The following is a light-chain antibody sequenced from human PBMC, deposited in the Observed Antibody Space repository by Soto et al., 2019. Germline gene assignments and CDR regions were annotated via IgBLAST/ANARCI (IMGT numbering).Light chain of an antibody. CDR1: QSISSW. J-gene: IGKJ1*01. V-gene: IGKV1-5*01. CDR2: DAS. Sequence: DIPMTQSPSTLSASVGDRVTITCRASQSISSWLAWYQQKPGKAPKLLIYDASILESGVPSRFSGSGYGTEFTLTISSLQPDDFASYYCQQYNSYSRTCGQGTKVEIK. CDR3: QQYNSYSRT.